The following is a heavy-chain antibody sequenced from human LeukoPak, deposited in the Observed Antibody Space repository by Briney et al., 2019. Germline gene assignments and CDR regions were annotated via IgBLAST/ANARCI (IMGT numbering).Heavy chain of an antibody. CDR1: GYTLTELS. CDR3: ATRPDYYDSSGYYF. CDR2: FDPEDGET. D-gene: IGHD3-22*01. Sequence: ASVKVSCKVSGYTLTELSMHWVRQAPGEGLEWMGGFDPEDGETIYAQKFQGRVTMTEDTSTDTAYMELSSLRSEDTAVYYCATRPDYYDSSGYYFWGQGTLVTVSS. J-gene: IGHJ4*02. V-gene: IGHV1-24*01.